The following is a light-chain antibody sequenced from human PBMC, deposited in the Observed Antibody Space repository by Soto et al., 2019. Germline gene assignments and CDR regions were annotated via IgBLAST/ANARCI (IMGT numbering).Light chain of an antibody. CDR3: QQYHNWVT. V-gene: IGKV3D-15*01. J-gene: IGKJ4*01. CDR2: DAS. CDR1: QSVRTN. Sequence: EIVMTQSPGTLSVSPGEGATLSCGASQSVRTNLAWYQQKPGQAPRLLIYDASTRATGVPARFSGTGSGTEFTLTISSLQSEDYAVYYCQQYHNWVTFGGGTKVDIK.